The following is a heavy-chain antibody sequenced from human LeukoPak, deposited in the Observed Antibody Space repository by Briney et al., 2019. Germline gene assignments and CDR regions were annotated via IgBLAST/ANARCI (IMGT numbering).Heavy chain of an antibody. D-gene: IGHD3-10*02. Sequence: GVSLRLSCAASGFTFSNYAMNWVRQAPGKGLEWVSYISSSGSTIYYADSVKGRFTISRDNAKNSLYLQMNSLRAEDTAVYYCAELGITMIGGVWGKGTTVTISS. CDR2: ISSSGSTI. CDR3: AELGITMIGGV. J-gene: IGHJ6*04. V-gene: IGHV3-48*03. CDR1: GFTFSNYA.